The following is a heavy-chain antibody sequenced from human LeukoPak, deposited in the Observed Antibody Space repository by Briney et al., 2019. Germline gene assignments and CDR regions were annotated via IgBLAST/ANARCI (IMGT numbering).Heavy chain of an antibody. CDR1: EFTFSNYA. V-gene: IGHV3-30*04. CDR2: ISYDESNK. D-gene: IGHD3-10*01. Sequence: GGSLRLSCAASEFTFSNYAMHWVRQPTGKGLEWVAFISYDESNKYYADSVKGRFTISRDNSKSTLYLQMNSLRSDDAAVYYCARDLGLMVDYWGQGTLVTVSS. J-gene: IGHJ4*02. CDR3: ARDLGLMVDY.